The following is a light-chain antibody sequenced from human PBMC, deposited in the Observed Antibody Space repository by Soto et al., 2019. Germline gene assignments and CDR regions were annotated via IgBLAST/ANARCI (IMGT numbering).Light chain of an antibody. J-gene: IGKJ4*01. CDR3: QQRSIWPPLT. CDR2: DAS. Sequence: EIVLTQSPATLSLSPGERATLSCRASQSVNNYLAWYQQKLGQAPRLLIYDASNRATRVPSRFSGSGSGTDFTLTISSLEPEDFAVYYCQQRSIWPPLTFGGGTKVEIK. CDR1: QSVNNY. V-gene: IGKV3-11*01.